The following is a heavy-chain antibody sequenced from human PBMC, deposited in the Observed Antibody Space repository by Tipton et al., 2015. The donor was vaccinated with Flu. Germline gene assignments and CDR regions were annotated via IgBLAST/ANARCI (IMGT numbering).Heavy chain of an antibody. CDR2: ISSSSSYI. CDR1: GFTFSSYS. Sequence: SLRLSCAASGFTFSSYSMNWVRQAPGKGLEWVSSISSSSSYIYYADSVKGRFTISRDNAKNSLYLQMNSLRAEDTAVYYCARDHGSSSGGYYYYYGMDVWGQGTTVTVSS. CDR3: ARDHGSSSGGYYYYYGMDV. D-gene: IGHD6-6*01. V-gene: IGHV3-21*01. J-gene: IGHJ6*02.